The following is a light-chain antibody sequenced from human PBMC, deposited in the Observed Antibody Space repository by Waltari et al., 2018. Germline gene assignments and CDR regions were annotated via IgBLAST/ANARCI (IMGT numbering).Light chain of an antibody. Sequence: QSALTQPRSVSGSPGQSVTISCTGTGGAVRGSSYVPCYQQHPGKAPNLIIYDIYKRPSGVPDRFSGSKSDNTASLTISGLQAEDEADFFCCAFAATPLFGGGTKLTVL. V-gene: IGLV2-11*01. J-gene: IGLJ3*02. CDR2: DIY. CDR1: GGAVRGSSY. CDR3: CAFAATPL.